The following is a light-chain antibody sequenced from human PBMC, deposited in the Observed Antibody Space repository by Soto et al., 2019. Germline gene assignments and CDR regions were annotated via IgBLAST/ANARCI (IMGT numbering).Light chain of an antibody. CDR2: QDN. CDR1: KLGDKY. V-gene: IGLV3-1*01. J-gene: IGLJ2*01. CDR3: QAWDSSTVL. Sequence: SYELTQPPSVSVSPGQTASITCSGDKLGDKYACWYQQKPGQSPVLVIYQDNKRPSGIPERFSGSSSGNTATLIISGTQAMDEADYSCQAWDSSTVLFGGGTKLTVL.